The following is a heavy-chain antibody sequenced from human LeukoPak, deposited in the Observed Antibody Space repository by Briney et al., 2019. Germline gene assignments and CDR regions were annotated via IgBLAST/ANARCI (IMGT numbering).Heavy chain of an antibody. CDR2: IYYSGST. CDR3: ARHYGYYDILTGYYLNWFDP. D-gene: IGHD3-9*01. J-gene: IGHJ5*02. V-gene: IGHV4-39*01. CDR1: GGSISSSSYY. Sequence: SETLSLTCTVSGGSISSSSYYWGWIRQPPGKGLEWIGSIYYSGSTYCNPSLKSRVTISVDTSKNQFSLKLSSVTAADTAVYYCARHYGYYDILTGYYLNWFDPWGQGTLVTVSS.